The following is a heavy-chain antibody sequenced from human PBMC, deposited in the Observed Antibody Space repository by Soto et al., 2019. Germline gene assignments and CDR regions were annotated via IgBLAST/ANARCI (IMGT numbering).Heavy chain of an antibody. CDR2: IYSGGST. V-gene: IGHV3-53*01. CDR1: GFTVSSNY. CDR3: ARDRRDGYLDD. Sequence: EVQLVESGGGLIQPGGSLRLSCAASGFTVSSNYMSWVRQAPGKGLEWVSGIYSGGSTYYADSVKGRFTISRDNFKNTLYLKMNRLRAEDTAVYYCARDRRDGYLDDWGQGTLVTVSS. J-gene: IGHJ4*02.